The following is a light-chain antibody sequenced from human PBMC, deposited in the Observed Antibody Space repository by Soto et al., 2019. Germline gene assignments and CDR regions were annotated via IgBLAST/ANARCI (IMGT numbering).Light chain of an antibody. CDR3: QQRNNCSIT. CDR1: QSVSSY. V-gene: IGKV3-11*01. J-gene: IGKJ5*01. Sequence: EISLTPSQATLSSSPWQRATLSGRASQSVSSYLAWYQQKPGQAPRLLIYDASNRATGIPARFSGSGSGTDFTLTISNLEPEDFAVYYCQQRNNCSITFGQGTLLEV. CDR2: DAS.